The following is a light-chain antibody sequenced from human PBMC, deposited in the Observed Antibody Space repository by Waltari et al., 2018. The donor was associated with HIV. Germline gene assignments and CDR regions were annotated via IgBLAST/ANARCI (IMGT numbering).Light chain of an antibody. Sequence: QSALTQPASVSGSPGPSTTLSCTGTRSDGGVYNYFLWYQQHPGKAPKLMIYDGSKRPSGVSNRFSGSKSGNTASLTISGLQAEDEADYYCCSYAGSSTFVFGGGTKLTVL. CDR3: CSYAGSSTFV. CDR2: DGS. CDR1: RSDGGVYNY. J-gene: IGLJ2*01. V-gene: IGLV2-23*03.